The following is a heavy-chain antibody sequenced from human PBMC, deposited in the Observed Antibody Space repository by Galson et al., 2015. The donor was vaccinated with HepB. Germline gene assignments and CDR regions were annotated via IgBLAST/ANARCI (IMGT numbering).Heavy chain of an antibody. CDR2: LTPILGTS. CDR1: GDTFSTNP. J-gene: IGHJ4*02. Sequence: SVKVSCKGSGDTFSTNPVSWVRQAPGQGLEWMGGLTPILGTSNYPQKLQGRVTITADKSTNTVYMELNSLRADDTAVYYCARGGLLAGLFDDYRVGYFDSWGQGTMVTVSS. D-gene: IGHD3-16*01. V-gene: IGHV1-69*10. CDR3: ARGGLLAGLFDDYRVGYFDS.